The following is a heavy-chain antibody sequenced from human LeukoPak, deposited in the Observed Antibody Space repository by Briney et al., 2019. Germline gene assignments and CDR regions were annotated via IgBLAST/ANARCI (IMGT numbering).Heavy chain of an antibody. D-gene: IGHD6-13*01. Sequence: GGSLRLSCATSGFTFSGYAMSWVRQAPGKGLEWVSAISGSGGSTYYADSVKGRFTISRDNPKNTLYLQMNTLRAEDTAVYYSAKFSGSSWLPEYFQHWGQGTLVTVSS. V-gene: IGHV3-23*01. CDR2: ISGSGGST. J-gene: IGHJ1*01. CDR1: GFTFSGYA. CDR3: AKFSGSSWLPEYFQH.